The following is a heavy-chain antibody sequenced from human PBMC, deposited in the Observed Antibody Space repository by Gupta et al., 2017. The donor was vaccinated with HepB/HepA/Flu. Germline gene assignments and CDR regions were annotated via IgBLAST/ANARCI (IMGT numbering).Heavy chain of an antibody. CDR2: ITSSSSSI. D-gene: IGHD3-9*01. V-gene: IGHV3-48*02. CDR3: ARDRDWAFDY. J-gene: IGHJ4*02. CDR1: GFTFSTYS. Sequence: EVQLVESGGGLVQPGGSLRLSCAASGFTFSTYSMNWVRQAPGKGLEWISYITSSSSSIQYADSVKGRFTISRDNAKNSLYLQMNSLRDEDTAVYYCARDRDWAFDYWGLGTLVTVSS.